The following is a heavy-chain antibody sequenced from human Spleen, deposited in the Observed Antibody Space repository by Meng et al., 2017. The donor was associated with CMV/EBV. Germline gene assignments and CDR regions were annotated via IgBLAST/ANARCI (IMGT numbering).Heavy chain of an antibody. J-gene: IGHJ4*02. D-gene: IGHD3-22*01. V-gene: IGHV3-43D*04. Sequence: EVQLVESXXXXVXXGGSLRLSCAASGFTFDDYAMHWVRQAPGKGLEWVSLISWDGGSTYYADSVKGRFTISRDNSKNSLYLQMNSLRAEDTALYYCAKDSLRYDSSGYGDYWGQGTLVTVSS. CDR1: GFTFDDYA. CDR2: ISWDGGST. CDR3: AKDSLRYDSSGYGDY.